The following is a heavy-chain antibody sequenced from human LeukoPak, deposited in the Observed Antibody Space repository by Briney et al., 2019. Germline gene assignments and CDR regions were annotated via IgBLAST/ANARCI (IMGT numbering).Heavy chain of an antibody. CDR2: MNPNSGNT. D-gene: IGHD1-20*01. J-gene: IGHJ6*02. Sequence: ASVKVSCKASGYTFTSYDINWVRQATGQGLEWMGWMNPNSGNTGYAQKFQGRVTMTRNTSISTAYMELSSLRSEDTAVYYCARDLGGITGTAYYYYGMDVWGQGTTVTVSS. CDR3: ARDLGGITGTAYYYYGMDV. CDR1: GYTFTSYD. V-gene: IGHV1-8*01.